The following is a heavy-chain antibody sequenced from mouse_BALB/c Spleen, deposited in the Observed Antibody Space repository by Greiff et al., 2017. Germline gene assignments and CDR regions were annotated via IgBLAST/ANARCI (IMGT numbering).Heavy chain of an antibody. CDR1: GYAFTNYL. V-gene: IGHV1-54*01. CDR3: ARAGGFY. Sequence: QVQLQQSGAELVRPGTSVKVSCKASGYAFTNYLIEWVKQRPGQGLEWIGVINPGSGGTNYNEKFKGKATLTADKSSSTAYMQLSSLTSDDSAVYFCARAGGFYWGQGTTLTVSS. J-gene: IGHJ2*01. CDR2: INPGSGGT.